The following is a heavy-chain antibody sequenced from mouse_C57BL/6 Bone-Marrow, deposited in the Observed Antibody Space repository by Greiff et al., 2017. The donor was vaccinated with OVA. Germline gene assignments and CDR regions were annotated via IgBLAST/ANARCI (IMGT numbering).Heavy chain of an antibody. D-gene: IGHD1-1*01. J-gene: IGHJ4*01. Sequence: DVMLVESGGGLVKPGGSLKLSCAASGFTFSSYTMSWVRQTPEKRLEWVATISGGGGNTYYPDSVKGRFTISRDNAKNTLYLQMSSQRSEDKALYYCARRRAVVARAMDYWGQGTSVTVSS. CDR3: ARRRAVVARAMDY. CDR1: GFTFSSYT. V-gene: IGHV5-9*01. CDR2: ISGGGGNT.